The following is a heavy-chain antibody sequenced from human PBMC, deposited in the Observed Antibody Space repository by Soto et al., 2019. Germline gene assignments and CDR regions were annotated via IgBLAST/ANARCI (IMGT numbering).Heavy chain of an antibody. J-gene: IGHJ4*02. CDR3: ASPREGQWLVFDH. Sequence: GGSLRLSCVVSGFTFSDFGMHWVRQSPGEGLAWVASISKDGFDTYYAESVKGRFTISRDDSKSTVFLQMNTLKVEDTAAYFCASPREGQWLVFDHSGQRPLLTLSS. V-gene: IGHV3-30-3*01. D-gene: IGHD6-19*01. CDR2: ISKDGFDT. CDR1: GFTFSDFG.